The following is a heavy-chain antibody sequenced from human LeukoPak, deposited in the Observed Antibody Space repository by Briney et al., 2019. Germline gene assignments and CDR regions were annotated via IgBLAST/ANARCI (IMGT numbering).Heavy chain of an antibody. CDR3: VTDRNRGGSY. CDR1: GFTFTDYT. J-gene: IGHJ4*02. V-gene: IGHV3-69-1*01. D-gene: IGHD3-16*01. Sequence: NPGGSLTLSCAASGFTFTDYTINWVRHAPGEGGEGGSSISTSSNIYCADSVKGRFTISRDNAKNSVYLQTTSLRAEDTAVYYCVTDRNRGGSYWGQGTLVTVSS. CDR2: ISTSSNI.